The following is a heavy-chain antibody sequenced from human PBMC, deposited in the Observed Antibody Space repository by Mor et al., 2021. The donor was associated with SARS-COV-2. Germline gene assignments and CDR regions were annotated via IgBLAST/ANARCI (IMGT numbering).Heavy chain of an antibody. Sequence: YADSVKGRFTISRDNSKNTLYLHMNSLRAEDTAVYYCAKVRGYSGDVGAFAYWGQGT. CDR3: AKVRGYSGDVGAFAY. D-gene: IGHD5-12*01. V-gene: IGHV3-30*02. J-gene: IGHJ4*02.